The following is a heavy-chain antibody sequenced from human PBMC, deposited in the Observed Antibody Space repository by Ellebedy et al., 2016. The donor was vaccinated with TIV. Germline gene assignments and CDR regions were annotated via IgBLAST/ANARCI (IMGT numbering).Heavy chain of an antibody. Sequence: GESLKISCAASGFTFSSFWMTWVRQAPGKGLGWVANIKFDGSEAYYVDSVKGRFTVSRDNAKNSLYLQMNSLRVDDTAIYYCATRQTFDCWGQGTLVTVSS. CDR2: IKFDGSEA. J-gene: IGHJ4*02. CDR1: GFTFSSFW. CDR3: ATRQTFDC. V-gene: IGHV3-7*02.